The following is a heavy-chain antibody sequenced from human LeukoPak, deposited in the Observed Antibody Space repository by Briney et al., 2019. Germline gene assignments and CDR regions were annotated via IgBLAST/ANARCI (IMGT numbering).Heavy chain of an antibody. CDR2: ISGSGGST. CDR1: GFTFSSYA. CDR3: ATNCGGDCCDYYYGMDV. J-gene: IGHJ6*02. D-gene: IGHD2-21*02. V-gene: IGHV3-23*01. Sequence: SGGSLRLSSAASGFTFSSYAMSWVRQAPGKGLEWVSAISGSGGSTYYADSVKGRFTISRDNTKNTLYLQMNSLRAEDTAVYYCATNCGGDCCDYYYGMDVWGQGTTVTVSS.